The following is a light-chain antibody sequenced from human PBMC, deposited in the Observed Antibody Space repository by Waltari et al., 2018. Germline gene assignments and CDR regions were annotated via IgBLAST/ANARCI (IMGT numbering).Light chain of an antibody. CDR1: QSVSSN. J-gene: IGKJ1*01. CDR3: QQYNNWPVT. CDR2: GAS. V-gene: IGKV3-15*01. Sequence: ETVMTQSPATLSVSTGERATLSCRASQSVSSNLAWYQQKPGQAPRLLIYGASTRATGIPARFSGSGSGTEFTLTISSLQSEDFAVYYCQQYNNWPVTFGQGTKVEIK.